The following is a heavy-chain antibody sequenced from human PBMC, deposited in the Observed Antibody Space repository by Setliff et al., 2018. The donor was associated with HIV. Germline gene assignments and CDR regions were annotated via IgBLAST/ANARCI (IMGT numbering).Heavy chain of an antibody. V-gene: IGHV3-74*01. Sequence: GGSLRLSCAASGFTLSDHWMHWVRQVPGKGLVWVSRTNNDGSITNYADFVKGRFTMSRDSAKNTLYLRMDSLRPEDTALYYCVGGHYDLWSGYVNYYLDLWGQGTLVTVSS. D-gene: IGHD3-3*01. CDR1: GFTLSDHW. CDR2: TNNDGSIT. CDR3: VGGHYDLWSGYVNYYLDL. J-gene: IGHJ4*02.